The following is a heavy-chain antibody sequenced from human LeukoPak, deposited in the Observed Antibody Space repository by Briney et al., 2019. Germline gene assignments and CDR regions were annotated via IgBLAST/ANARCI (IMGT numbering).Heavy chain of an antibody. CDR3: AREVYFDWSLLYYFDY. CDR2: INPNSGGT. D-gene: IGHD3-9*01. CDR1: GYTFTGYY. Sequence: GASVKVSCKASGYTFTGYYMHWVRQAPGQGLEWMGWINPNSGGTNYAQKFQGRVTMTRDTSISTAYMELSRLRSDDTAVYYRAREVYFDWSLLYYFDYWGQGTLVTVSS. V-gene: IGHV1-2*02. J-gene: IGHJ4*02.